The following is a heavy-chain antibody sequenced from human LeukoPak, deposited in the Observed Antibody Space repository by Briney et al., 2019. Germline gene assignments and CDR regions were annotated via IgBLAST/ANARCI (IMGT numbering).Heavy chain of an antibody. CDR2: INHSGST. D-gene: IGHD3-22*01. V-gene: IGHV4-34*01. CDR3: ARGIVVAPFDP. J-gene: IGHJ5*02. Sequence: PSETLSLTCAVYGGSFSGYYWSWIRQPPGKGLEWIGEINHSGSTNYNPSLKSRVTISVDTSKNQFSLKLSSVTAADTAVYYCARGIVVAPFDPWGQGTLVTVSS. CDR1: GGSFSGYY.